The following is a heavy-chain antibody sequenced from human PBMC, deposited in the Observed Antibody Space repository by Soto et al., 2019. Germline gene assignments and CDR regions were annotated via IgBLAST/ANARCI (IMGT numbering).Heavy chain of an antibody. V-gene: IGHV3-21*01. Sequence: VQLVESGGGLVKPRGSLRLSCAASGFTFNTYDMNWVRQAPGKGLEWVSSITTSSAYIYYADSLKGRITSSRDNAKNTLFLQMNSLSAEDTAVYYCVRSGTARLLRHSWFDTWGQGTLVTVSS. CDR3: VRSGTARLLRHSWFDT. J-gene: IGHJ5*02. D-gene: IGHD2-21*01. CDR1: GFTFNTYD. CDR2: ITTSSAYI.